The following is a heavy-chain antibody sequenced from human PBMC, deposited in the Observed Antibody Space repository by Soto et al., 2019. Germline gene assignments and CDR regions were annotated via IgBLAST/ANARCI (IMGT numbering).Heavy chain of an antibody. J-gene: IGHJ4*02. CDR1: GGSISSGGYY. CDR3: ARDSHYGSGSYDL. D-gene: IGHD3-10*01. CDR2: TYYSGST. Sequence: PSETLSLTCTVSGGSISSGGYYWSWIRQHPGKGLEWIGYTYYSGSTYYNPSLKSRVTISVDTSKNQFSLKLSSVTAADTAVYYCARDSHYGSGSYDLWGQGTLVTVSS. V-gene: IGHV4-31*03.